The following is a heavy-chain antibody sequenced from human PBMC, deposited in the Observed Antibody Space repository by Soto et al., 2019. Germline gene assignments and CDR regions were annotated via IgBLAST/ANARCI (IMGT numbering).Heavy chain of an antibody. Sequence: GGSLRLSCAASGFTFSDYDMGWIRQAPGKGLEWVSSISSSSSYIYYADSLKGRFTISRDNAKNSLYLQMNSLRAEDTAVYYCARDWYYDDYASYYFAYCGQRTLVPVSS. D-gene: IGHD4-17*01. CDR1: GFTFSDYD. CDR3: ARDWYYDDYASYYFAY. V-gene: IGHV3-11*06. J-gene: IGHJ4*01. CDR2: ISSSSSYI.